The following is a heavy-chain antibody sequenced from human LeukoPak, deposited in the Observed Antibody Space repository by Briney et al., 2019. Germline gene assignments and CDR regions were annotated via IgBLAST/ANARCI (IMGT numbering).Heavy chain of an antibody. CDR2: ISGSGGST. D-gene: IGHD3-9*01. V-gene: IGHV3-23*01. CDR3: AKGEAVLDYDILTGYFFSY. CDR1: GFTFSSYG. Sequence: GGSLRLSCAASGFTFSSYGMSWVRQAPGKGLEWVSAISGSGGSTYYADSVKGRFTISRDNSKNTLYLQMNSLRAEDTAVYYCAKGEAVLDYDILTGYFFSYWGQGTLVTVSS. J-gene: IGHJ4*02.